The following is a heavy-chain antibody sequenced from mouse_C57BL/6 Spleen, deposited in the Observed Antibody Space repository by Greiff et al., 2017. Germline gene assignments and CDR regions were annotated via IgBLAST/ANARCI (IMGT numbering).Heavy chain of an antibody. Sequence: VQLQQSGPELVKPGASVKISCKASGYSFTDYNMNWVKQSTGKSLEWIGVIKPSYGTTSYNQKFKGKATLTVDQSSSTAYMQLNSLPSEDSAVYYCAIPPCDSYYCYFYFDVWGTGTTVTVSS. J-gene: IGHJ1*03. V-gene: IGHV1-39*01. CDR3: AIPPCDSYYCYFYFDV. D-gene: IGHD2-12*01. CDR1: GYSFTDYN. CDR2: IKPSYGTT.